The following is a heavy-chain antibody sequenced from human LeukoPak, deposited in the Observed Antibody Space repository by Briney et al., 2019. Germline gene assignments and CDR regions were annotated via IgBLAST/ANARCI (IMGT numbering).Heavy chain of an antibody. J-gene: IGHJ5*02. CDR2: VSDDGSKT. D-gene: IGHD2-15*01. CDR3: ARSRVVVVDAFDP. CDR1: GFIFSSFA. V-gene: IGHV3-30*15. Sequence: GGSLRLSCEASGFIFSSFAIHWVRQAPGKGLEWVALVSDDGSKTYYADSVKGRFTISRDNSKNTIFLQISSLRAEDTAVYYCARSRVVVVDAFDPWGQGTLVTVSS.